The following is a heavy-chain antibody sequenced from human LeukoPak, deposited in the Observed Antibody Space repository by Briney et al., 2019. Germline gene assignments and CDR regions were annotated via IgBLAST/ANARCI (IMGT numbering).Heavy chain of an antibody. Sequence: PGGSLRLSWTASGFTLYDYAMRWVRQAPGKGREWVGLIRSKGYGGTTEYAASVTGRLTISRDDLKRVAYLQMNTLKTEDTGVYYCSRRANYDYFDYWGKGTMVTVS. CDR2: IRSKGYGGTT. V-gene: IGHV3-49*04. CDR3: SRRANYDYFDY. CDR1: GFTLYDYA. J-gene: IGHJ4*02. D-gene: IGHD4/OR15-4a*01.